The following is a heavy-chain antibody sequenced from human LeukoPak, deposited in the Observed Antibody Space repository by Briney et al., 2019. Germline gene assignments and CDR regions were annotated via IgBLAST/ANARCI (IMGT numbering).Heavy chain of an antibody. CDR3: AKSHSVEQRGYFDY. Sequence: QSGGSLRLSCAASGFTFSSYAMSWVRQAPGKGLEWVSAISGSGGSTYYADSVKGRFTISRDNPGNTLFMEMHSLRAEDMAVYYCAKSHSVEQRGYFDYWGQGTLVPVSS. V-gene: IGHV3-23*01. CDR1: GFTFSSYA. D-gene: IGHD1/OR15-1a*01. J-gene: IGHJ4*02. CDR2: ISGSGGST.